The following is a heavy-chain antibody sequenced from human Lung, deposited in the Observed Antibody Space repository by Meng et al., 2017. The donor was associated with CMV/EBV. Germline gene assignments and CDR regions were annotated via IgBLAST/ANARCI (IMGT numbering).Heavy chain of an antibody. CDR3: ARVSRTVH. D-gene: IGHD2-2*01. J-gene: IGHJ4*02. CDR2: INGGSNYI. Sequence: LRLSFAASGFTFSSYTMNWVRQAPGKGLEWVSSINGGSNYIYYADSVKGRFTISRDNAKNLLYLQMNSLRAEDTAVYYCARVSRTVHWGQGTLVTVSS. CDR1: GFTFSSYT. V-gene: IGHV3-21*06.